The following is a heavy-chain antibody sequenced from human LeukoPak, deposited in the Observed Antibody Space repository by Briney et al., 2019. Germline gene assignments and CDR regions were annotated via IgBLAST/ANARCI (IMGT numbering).Heavy chain of an antibody. CDR3: ASLIAAAGTVAFDI. D-gene: IGHD6-13*01. CDR2: ISSSGSTI. Sequence: PGGSLRLSCAASGFTFSSYEMNWVRQAPGKGLEWVSYISSSGSTIYYADSVKGRFTISRDNAKNSLYLQMNSLRAEDTAVYYCASLIAAAGTVAFDIWGQGTMVTVSS. V-gene: IGHV3-48*03. J-gene: IGHJ3*02. CDR1: GFTFSSYE.